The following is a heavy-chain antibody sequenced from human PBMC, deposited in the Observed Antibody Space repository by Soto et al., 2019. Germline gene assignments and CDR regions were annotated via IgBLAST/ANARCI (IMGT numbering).Heavy chain of an antibody. J-gene: IGHJ4*02. CDR2: VGTNNANT. Sequence: VQMVQSVPEVKMPGASVQVSCKTSGYTFTAYGLAWLRQAPGQRPEWLGWVGTNNANTNYAQKFQDRVTMTSDRSTATTYIELRSLRSDDTAVYYCARELSTESSAYYSFAYWGQATLVTVSS. CDR3: ARELSTESSAYYSFAY. V-gene: IGHV1-18*01. D-gene: IGHD3-22*01. CDR1: GYTFTAYG.